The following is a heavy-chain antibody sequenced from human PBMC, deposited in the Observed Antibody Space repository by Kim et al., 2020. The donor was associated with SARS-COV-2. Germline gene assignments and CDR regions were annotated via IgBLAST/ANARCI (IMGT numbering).Heavy chain of an antibody. V-gene: IGHV1-24*01. CDR1: GYRLSEVA. Sequence: ASVKVSCKVSGYRLSEVAIHWVRQAPGKGLEWMGGFHPEEGQTFYAQKFQGRVAMTRDTSADTAYMQLTSLRSDDTALYYCTRLAVAGDYFDFWGQGTRISVSS. D-gene: IGHD6-19*01. J-gene: IGHJ4*02. CDR2: FHPEEGQT. CDR3: TRLAVAGDYFDF.